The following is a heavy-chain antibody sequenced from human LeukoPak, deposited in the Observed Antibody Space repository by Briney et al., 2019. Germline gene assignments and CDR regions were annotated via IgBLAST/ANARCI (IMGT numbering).Heavy chain of an antibody. J-gene: IGHJ4*02. D-gene: IGHD3-16*02. CDR3: ARGEGYGDYVWGSYRPYYFDY. Sequence: PGGSLRLSCAAPGFTFSSYAMHWVRQAPGKGLEYVSAISSNRGSTYYANSVKGRFTISRDNSKNTLYLQMGSLRAEVMAVYYCARGEGYGDYVWGSYRPYYFDYWGQGTLVTVSS. V-gene: IGHV3-64*01. CDR2: ISSNRGST. CDR1: GFTFSSYA.